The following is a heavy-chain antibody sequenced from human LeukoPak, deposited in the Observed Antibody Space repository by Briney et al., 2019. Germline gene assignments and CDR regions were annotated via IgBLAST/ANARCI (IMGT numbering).Heavy chain of an antibody. J-gene: IGHJ4*02. V-gene: IGHV3-53*01. CDR3: AKAPITMVRGVIIFDY. CDR2: IYSGGST. CDR1: GFTVSSNY. Sequence: GGSLRLSCAASGFTVSSNYMSWVRQAPGKGLEWVSVIYSGGSTYYADSVKGRFTISRDNSKNTLYLQMNSLRAEDTAVYYCAKAPITMVRGVIIFDYWGQGTLVTVSS. D-gene: IGHD3-10*01.